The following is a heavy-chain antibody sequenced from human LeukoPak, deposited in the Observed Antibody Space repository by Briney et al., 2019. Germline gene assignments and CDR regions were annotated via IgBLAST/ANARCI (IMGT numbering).Heavy chain of an antibody. CDR1: GYTFTSYD. V-gene: IGHV1-8*01. D-gene: IGHD6-6*01. J-gene: IGHJ4*02. CDR3: ARARSSIAAVY. CDR2: MNPNSGNT. Sequence: ASVKVSCKASGYTFTSYDINWVRQATGQGLEWMGWMNPNSGNTGYAQKFQGRVTMTRNTSISTAYRELSGLRSEDTAVYYCARARSSIAAVYWGQGTLVTVSS.